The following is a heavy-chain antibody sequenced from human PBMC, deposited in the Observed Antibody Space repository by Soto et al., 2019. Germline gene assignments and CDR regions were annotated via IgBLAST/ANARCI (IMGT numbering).Heavy chain of an antibody. V-gene: IGHV3-33*01. CDR1: GFTLSNYG. D-gene: IGHD2-21*01. CDR2: IWYDGTAT. J-gene: IGHJ5*02. CDR3: ARNVVSSGSSRWFDT. Sequence: QVQLVESGGGVVQPGRSLTLSCVASGFTLSNYGMHWVRQAPGKGLEWVAVIWYDGTATYSADSVKGRFSISRDNAKNELVLQLSSLRAEDTAVYYCARNVVSSGSSRWFDTGGQVTLVTVAS.